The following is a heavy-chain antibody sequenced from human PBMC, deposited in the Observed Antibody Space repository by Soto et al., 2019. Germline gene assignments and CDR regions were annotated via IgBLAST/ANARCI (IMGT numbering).Heavy chain of an antibody. CDR3: ASSPTYYYDGSGYYQFDY. V-gene: IGHV4-39*01. CDR1: GGSISSSSYY. CDR2: IYYSGST. J-gene: IGHJ4*02. D-gene: IGHD3-22*01. Sequence: SETLSLTCTVSGGSISSSSYYWGWIRQPPGKGLEWIGSIYYSGSTYYNPSLKSRVTISVDTSKNQFSLKLSSVTAADTAVYYCASSPTYYYDGSGYYQFDYWGQGTLVTVSS.